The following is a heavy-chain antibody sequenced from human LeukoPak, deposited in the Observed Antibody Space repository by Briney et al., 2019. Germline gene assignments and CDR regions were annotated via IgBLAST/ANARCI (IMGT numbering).Heavy chain of an antibody. CDR1: GFTFSSYG. CDR3: ARTSSRSSNYYDGMDV. J-gene: IGHJ6*02. Sequence: PGRSLRLSCAASGFTFSSYGMHWVRQAPGKGLEWVAVIWYDGSYKYYTDSVKGRFTISRDNSKNSLYLQMNSLRAKDTAVYYCARTSSRSSNYYDGMDVWGQGTTVTVSS. CDR2: IWYDGSYK. D-gene: IGHD6-6*01. V-gene: IGHV3-33*01.